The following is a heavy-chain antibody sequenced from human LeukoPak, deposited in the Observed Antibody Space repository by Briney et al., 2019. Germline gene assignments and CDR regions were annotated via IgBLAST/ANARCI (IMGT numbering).Heavy chain of an antibody. CDR2: ISAYNGNT. D-gene: IGHD3-16*02. J-gene: IGHJ4*02. CDR3: AGDPWDYVWGSYHIFDY. Sequence: ASVKVSCKASGYTFTSYGISWVRQAPGQGLEWMGWISAYNGNTNYAQKLQGRVTMTTDTSTSTAYMELRSLRSDDTAVYYCAGDPWDYVWGSYHIFDYWGQGTLVTVSS. V-gene: IGHV1-18*01. CDR1: GYTFTSYG.